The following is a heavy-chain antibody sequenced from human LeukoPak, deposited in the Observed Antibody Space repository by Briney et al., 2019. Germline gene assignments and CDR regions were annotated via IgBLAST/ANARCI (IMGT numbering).Heavy chain of an antibody. CDR2: TYYSGST. CDR1: GGSVSSGSYY. D-gene: IGHD3-3*01. J-gene: IGHJ6*02. CDR3: ARSGTYYDFWSGYSAWYYYGMDV. V-gene: IGHV4-61*01. Sequence: SETLSLTCTVSGGSVSSGSYYWSWIRQPPGKGLEWIGYTYYSGSTNYNPSLKSRVTISVDTSKNQFSLKLSSVTAADTAVYYCARSGTYYDFWSGYSAWYYYGMDVWGQGTTVTVSS.